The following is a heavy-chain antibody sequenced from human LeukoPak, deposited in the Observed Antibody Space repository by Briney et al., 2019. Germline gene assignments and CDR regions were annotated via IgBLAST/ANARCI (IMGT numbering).Heavy chain of an antibody. V-gene: IGHV3-23*01. CDR3: AREDDSSGYYGFDY. CDR1: GFTFSDSA. D-gene: IGHD3-22*01. J-gene: IGHJ4*02. Sequence: GGSLRLSCAASGFTFSDSAMTWVRQAPGKGLDWVSLISFSGANSYYADSVKGRFTISRDNAKNTLYLQMNSLRAEDTAVYYCAREDDSSGYYGFDYWGQGTLVTVSS. CDR2: ISFSGANS.